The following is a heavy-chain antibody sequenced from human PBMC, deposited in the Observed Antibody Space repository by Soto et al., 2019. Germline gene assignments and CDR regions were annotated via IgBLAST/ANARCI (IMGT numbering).Heavy chain of an antibody. Sequence: EEQLVESGGGLVQPGGSLRLSCAASGFTFSSYWMHWVRQAPGKGLVWVSRINPGGSITAYADSGKGRFTISRDNAKNTLYQQMNSLRGDDTAVYYCARVPTGKYGVWNYWGQGTLVTVSS. V-gene: IGHV3-74*01. CDR3: ARVPTGKYGVWNY. CDR1: GFTFSSYW. CDR2: INPGGSIT. J-gene: IGHJ4*02. D-gene: IGHD2-8*01.